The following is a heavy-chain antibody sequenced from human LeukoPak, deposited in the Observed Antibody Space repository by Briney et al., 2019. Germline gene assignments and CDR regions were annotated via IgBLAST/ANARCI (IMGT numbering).Heavy chain of an antibody. Sequence: SETLSLTCTVSGGSISSSSYYWGWIRQPPGKGLEWIGSIYYSGSTYYNPSLKSRVTISVDTSKNQFSLKLSSVTAADTAVYYCARQGGPWGYFDYWGQGTLVTVSS. CDR1: GGSISSSSYY. CDR3: ARQGGPWGYFDY. CDR2: IYYSGST. D-gene: IGHD7-27*01. J-gene: IGHJ4*02. V-gene: IGHV4-39*01.